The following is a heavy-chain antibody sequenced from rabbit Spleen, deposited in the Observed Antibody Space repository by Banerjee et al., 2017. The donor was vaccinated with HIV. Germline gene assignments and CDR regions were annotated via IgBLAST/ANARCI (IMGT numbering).Heavy chain of an antibody. J-gene: IGHJ3*01. Sequence: QEQLKETGGGLVQPGGSLTLSCKASGFSLTYNYVMCWVRQAPGKGLEWIACINSSTGTTVYASWAKGRFTVSRTSSTTVTLQMTSLTAADTATYFCARSYTVYGGFTRLDLWGQGTLVTVS. D-gene: IGHD7-1*01. CDR3: ARSYTVYGGFTRLDL. V-gene: IGHV1S45*01. CDR1: GFSLTYNYV. CDR2: INSSTGTT.